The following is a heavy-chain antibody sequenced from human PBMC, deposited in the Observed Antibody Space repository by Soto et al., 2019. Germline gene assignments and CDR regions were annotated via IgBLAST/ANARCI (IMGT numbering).Heavy chain of an antibody. V-gene: IGHV3-48*02. Sequence: GGSLRLSYAASGFTFSDYAMNWVRQAPGKGLDWVSYISNTSTTIYYADSVKGRFTISRDNAKNSLFLQMNSLRDEDTAVYYCARTSFYYDSNGYYYSWFDPWGQGTLVTVSS. CDR1: GFTFSDYA. CDR2: ISNTSTTI. J-gene: IGHJ5*02. CDR3: ARTSFYYDSNGYYYSWFDP. D-gene: IGHD3-22*01.